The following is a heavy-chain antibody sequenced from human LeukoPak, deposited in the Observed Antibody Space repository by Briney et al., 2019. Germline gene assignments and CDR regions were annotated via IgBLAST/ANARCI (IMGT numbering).Heavy chain of an antibody. CDR2: ISVSGGSS. V-gene: IGHV3-23*01. CDR1: GFTFSSYA. CDR3: AKPPYSSGWIHLDY. Sequence: PGGSLRLSCAASGFTFSSYAMSWVRQAPGKGLEWVSAISVSGGSSYYADSVKGRFTISRDNSKNTLYLQMNSLRAEDTAVYYCAKPPYSSGWIHLDYWGQGSLVTVAS. J-gene: IGHJ4*02. D-gene: IGHD6-19*01.